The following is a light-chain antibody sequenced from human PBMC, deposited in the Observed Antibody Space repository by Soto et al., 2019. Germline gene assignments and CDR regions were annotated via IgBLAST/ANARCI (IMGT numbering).Light chain of an antibody. CDR2: LNSDGSH. J-gene: IGLJ3*02. Sequence: QLVLTQSPSASASLGASVKLTCTLSSGHSSYAIAWHQQQPEKGPRYWMKLNSDGSHSTGDGIPDRFSGSSSGAERYLTISSLQSEDEADYYCQTWGTGIWVFGGGTKLTVL. V-gene: IGLV4-69*01. CDR1: SGHSSYA. CDR3: QTWGTGIWV.